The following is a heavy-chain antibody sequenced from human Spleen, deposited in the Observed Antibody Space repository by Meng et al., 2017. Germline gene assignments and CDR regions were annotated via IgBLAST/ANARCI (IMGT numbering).Heavy chain of an antibody. CDR2: ISWNSGSI. CDR3: AKEPAAGDNWFDP. V-gene: IGHV3-9*01. CDR1: GFIFDDYA. Sequence: GGSLRLSCAASGFIFDDYAMHWVRQAPGKGLEWVSGISWNSGSIGYADSVKGRFTISRDNAKNSLYLQMNSLRAEDTALYYCAKEPAAGDNWFDPWGQGTLVTVSS. J-gene: IGHJ5*02. D-gene: IGHD6-13*01.